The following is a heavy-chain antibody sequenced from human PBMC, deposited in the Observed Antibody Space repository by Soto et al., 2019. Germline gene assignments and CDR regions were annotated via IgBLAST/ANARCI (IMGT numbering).Heavy chain of an antibody. CDR1: GFTFSSYG. CDR2: ISYDGSNK. Sequence: PGESLRLSCAASGFTFSSYGMHWVRQAPGKGLEWVAVISYDGSNKYYADSVKGRFTISRDNSKNTLYLQMNSLRAEDTAVYYCANGRSGWRFDYWGQGTLVTVSS. V-gene: IGHV3-30*18. D-gene: IGHD6-19*01. J-gene: IGHJ4*02. CDR3: ANGRSGWRFDY.